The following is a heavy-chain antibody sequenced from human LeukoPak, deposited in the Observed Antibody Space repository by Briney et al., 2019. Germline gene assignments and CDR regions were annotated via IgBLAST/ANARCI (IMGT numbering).Heavy chain of an antibody. Sequence: PGGSLRLSCAASGFTFSSYAMHWVRQAPGKGLEWVAVISYDGSNKYYADSVKGRFTISRDNSKNTLYLQMNSLRAEDTAVYYCAKDWGLRRLTIFGPDDAFDIWGQGTMVTVSS. D-gene: IGHD3-3*01. J-gene: IGHJ3*02. CDR3: AKDWGLRRLTIFGPDDAFDI. CDR2: ISYDGSNK. CDR1: GFTFSSYA. V-gene: IGHV3-30-3*01.